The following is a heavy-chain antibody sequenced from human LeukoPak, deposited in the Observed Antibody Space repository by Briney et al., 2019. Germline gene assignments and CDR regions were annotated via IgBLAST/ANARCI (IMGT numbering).Heavy chain of an antibody. J-gene: IGHJ4*02. CDR2: INHSGST. CDR1: GGSFSGYY. V-gene: IGHV4-34*01. CDR3: ARVRGYFGGYYFDY. Sequence: PSETLSLTCAVYGGSFSGYYWSWIRQPPGKGLEWIGEINHSGSTNYNPPLKSRATISVDTSKNQVSLKLSSVTAADTAVYYCARVRGYFGGYYFDYWGQGTLVTVSS. D-gene: IGHD2/OR15-2a*01.